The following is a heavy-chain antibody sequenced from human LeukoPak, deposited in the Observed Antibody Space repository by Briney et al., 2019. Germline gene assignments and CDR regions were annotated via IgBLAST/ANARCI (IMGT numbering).Heavy chain of an antibody. CDR3: ARDADYDSSGY. D-gene: IGHD3-22*01. CDR2: SGST. J-gene: IGHJ4*02. Sequence: SETLSLTCTVSGGSISSYYWGWIRQPPGKGLEWIGSGSTYYNPSLKSRVTISVDTSKNQFSLRLSSVTAADTAVYFCARDADYDSSGYWGQGTLVTVSS. V-gene: IGHV4-4*08. CDR1: GGSISSYY.